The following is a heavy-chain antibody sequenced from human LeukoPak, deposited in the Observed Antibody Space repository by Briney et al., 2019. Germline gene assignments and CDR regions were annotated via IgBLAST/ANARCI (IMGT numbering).Heavy chain of an antibody. Sequence: SVTVSCKASGYTFTSYDINWVGQATGQGGEGMGWMNLSSGNTGYAQKLQGRVTMTRNTSISTAYMELSSLRSEDTAVYYCARGNRDGYNLLGHAFDIWGQGTMVTVSS. CDR1: GYTFTSYD. CDR2: MNLSSGNT. CDR3: ARGNRDGYNLLGHAFDI. V-gene: IGHV1-8*01. D-gene: IGHD5-12*01. J-gene: IGHJ3*02.